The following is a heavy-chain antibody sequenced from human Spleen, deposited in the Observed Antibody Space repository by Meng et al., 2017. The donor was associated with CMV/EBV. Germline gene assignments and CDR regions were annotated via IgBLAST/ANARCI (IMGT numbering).Heavy chain of an antibody. D-gene: IGHD2-2*01. CDR2: IYSGGSRT. Sequence: GESLKISCAASGFTFSSYAMSWVRQGPGKGLEWVSLIYSGGSRTNYADSVKGRFTISRDNSKNTLYLQMNSLRAEDTAVYYCAKDAHVVPAAHCDYWGQGTLVTVSS. V-gene: IGHV3-23*03. CDR1: GFTFSSYA. J-gene: IGHJ4*02. CDR3: AKDAHVVPAAHCDY.